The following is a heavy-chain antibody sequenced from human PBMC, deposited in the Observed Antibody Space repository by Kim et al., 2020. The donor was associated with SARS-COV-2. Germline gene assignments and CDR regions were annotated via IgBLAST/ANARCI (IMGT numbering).Heavy chain of an antibody. CDR3: ATDSGRNYNDFFDY. J-gene: IGHJ4*02. CDR1: GFAVSSNY. D-gene: IGHD1-26*01. V-gene: IGHV3-53*01. CDR2: IYTVGTT. Sequence: GGSLRLSCAASGFAVSSNYMTWVRQAPGKGLEWVSLIYTVGTTYYADSVKGRFTISRDNSENTLYLQMNTLRAEDTAVYYCATDSGRNYNDFFDYWGQGTLVTVSS.